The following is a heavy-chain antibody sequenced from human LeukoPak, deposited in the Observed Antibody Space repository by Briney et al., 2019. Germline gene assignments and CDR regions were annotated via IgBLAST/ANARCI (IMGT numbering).Heavy chain of an antibody. CDR3: AREEIRTTVTSKIDY. J-gene: IGHJ4*02. D-gene: IGHD4-17*01. CDR1: GYSISSGYY. V-gene: IGHV4-38-2*02. Sequence: PSETLSLTCTVSGYSISSGYYWGWIRQPPGKGLEWIGSIYHSGSTYYNPSLKSRVTISVDTSKNQFSLKLSSVTAADTAVYYCAREEIRTTVTSKIDYWGQGTLVTVSS. CDR2: IYHSGST.